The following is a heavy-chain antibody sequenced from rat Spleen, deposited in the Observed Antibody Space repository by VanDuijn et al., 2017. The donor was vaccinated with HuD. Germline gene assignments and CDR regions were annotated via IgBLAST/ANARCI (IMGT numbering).Heavy chain of an antibody. D-gene: IGHD4-6*01. CDR3: ARQGNWARWFPY. CDR1: GITFTNYD. J-gene: IGHJ3*01. V-gene: IGHV5-25*01. CDR2: INTSGGST. Sequence: EVQLVESGGDLVQPGRSLKLSCAASGITFTNYDMAWVRQAPTKGLEWVASINTSGGSTYYRDSVKGRFTVSRDNAKSTLYLQMDSLRSEDTATYYCARQGNWARWFPYWGQGTLVTVSS.